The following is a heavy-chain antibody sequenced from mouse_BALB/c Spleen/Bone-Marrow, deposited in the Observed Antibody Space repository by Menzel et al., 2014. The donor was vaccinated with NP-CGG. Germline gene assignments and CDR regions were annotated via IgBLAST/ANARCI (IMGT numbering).Heavy chain of an antibody. D-gene: IGHD2-2*01. CDR2: IDPANGNT. J-gene: IGHJ2*01. CDR3: ASYVYEYSFDY. Sequence: EVQLQESGAELVKPGASVKLSCTASGFNIKDTYMHWVKQRPEQGLEWIGRIDPANGNTKYDPKFQGKASITADTSSNTAYLQLSSLTSEDTAVYYCASYVYEYSFDYWGQGTTLTVSS. CDR1: GFNIKDTY. V-gene: IGHV14-3*02.